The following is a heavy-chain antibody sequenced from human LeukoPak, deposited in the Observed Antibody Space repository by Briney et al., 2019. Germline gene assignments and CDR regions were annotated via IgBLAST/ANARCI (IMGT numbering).Heavy chain of an antibody. CDR3: AKRQEDLAAAGIGYFDY. Sequence: GGSLRLSCTVSGFTFSSNSMSWVRQAPGKGLEWVSFIFSSTYYADSVKGRFTISRDNSKNTLYLQMNSLRAEDTAVYYCAKRQEDLAAAGIGYFDYWGQGTLVTVSS. J-gene: IGHJ4*02. V-gene: IGHV3-53*01. D-gene: IGHD6-13*01. CDR1: GFTFSSNS. CDR2: IFSST.